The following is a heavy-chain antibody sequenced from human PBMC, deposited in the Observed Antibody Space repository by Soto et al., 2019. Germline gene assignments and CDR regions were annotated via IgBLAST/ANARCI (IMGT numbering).Heavy chain of an antibody. J-gene: IGHJ6*02. CDR2: IYYSGST. Sequence: SETLSLTCTVPGGSISSGGYYWSWIRQHPGKGLEWIGYIYYSGSTYYNPSLKSRVTISVDTSKNQFSLKLSSVTAADTAVYYCARGYCSSTSCYHARYYYYYYGMDVWGQGTTVTVSS. D-gene: IGHD2-2*01. CDR3: ARGYCSSTSCYHARYYYYYYGMDV. V-gene: IGHV4-31*03. CDR1: GGSISSGGYY.